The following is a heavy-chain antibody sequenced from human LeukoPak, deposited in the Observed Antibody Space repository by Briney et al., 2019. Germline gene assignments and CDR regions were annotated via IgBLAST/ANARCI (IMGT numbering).Heavy chain of an antibody. V-gene: IGHV4-31*03. Sequence: SQTLSLTCTVSGGSTSSGGYYWSWIRQHPGKGLEWTGYIYYSGSTYYNPSLKSRVTISVDTSKNQFSLKLSSATAADTAVYYCARALEWLPKFDYWGQGTLVTVSS. CDR1: GGSTSSGGYY. CDR3: ARALEWLPKFDY. CDR2: IYYSGST. J-gene: IGHJ4*02. D-gene: IGHD3-3*01.